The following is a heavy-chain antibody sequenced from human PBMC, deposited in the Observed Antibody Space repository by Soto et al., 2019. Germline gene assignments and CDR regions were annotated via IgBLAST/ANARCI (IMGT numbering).Heavy chain of an antibody. J-gene: IGHJ4*02. V-gene: IGHV1-18*01. CDR1: GYIFTNYG. Sequence: QVQLVQSGAEVRKPGASVNVSCKTSGYIFTNYGVAWVRQAPGQGLELVAWISGYNGYPKHTQKFQGRVTVTTDTTSRSGYMELRNMRSDDTAVYYCARASAGALYDFWGKGNGVTVSS. CDR2: ISGYNGYP. D-gene: IGHD6-13*01. CDR3: ARASAGALYDF.